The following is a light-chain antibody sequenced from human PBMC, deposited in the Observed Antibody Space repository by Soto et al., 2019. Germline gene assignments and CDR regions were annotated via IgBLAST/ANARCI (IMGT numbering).Light chain of an antibody. CDR1: QSASSSY. CDR3: QQYSSSPGT. Sequence: EIVLTQSPGTLALSPGERATLSCRASQSASSSYLAWYQQKPGQAPRLLIYGASSRATGIPDRFSGSGSGTDLTLTISRLEPEDFAVYYCQQYSSSPGTFGQGTKVEIK. V-gene: IGKV3-20*01. CDR2: GAS. J-gene: IGKJ1*01.